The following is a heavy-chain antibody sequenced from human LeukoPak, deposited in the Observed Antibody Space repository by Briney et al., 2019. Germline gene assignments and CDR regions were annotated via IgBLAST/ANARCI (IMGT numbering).Heavy chain of an antibody. D-gene: IGHD3-10*01. Sequence: GESLKISCKGSGYSFTSHWIGWVRQMPGKGLEWMGIVNPDDSDTIYSPSFQGQVTISADESITTAYLQWSSLKASGTAMYYCARLRWPRGGRSSFDYWGQGALVTVSS. CDR1: GYSFTSHW. V-gene: IGHV5-51*01. CDR3: ARLRWPRGGRSSFDY. J-gene: IGHJ4*02. CDR2: VNPDDSDT.